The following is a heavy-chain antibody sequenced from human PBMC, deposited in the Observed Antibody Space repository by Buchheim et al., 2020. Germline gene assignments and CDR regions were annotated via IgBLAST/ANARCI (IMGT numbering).Heavy chain of an antibody. CDR1: GFTFSSYW. J-gene: IGHJ6*02. CDR3: ARLPRYYYDSSGYYSPDYYYYGMDV. Sequence: EVQLVESGGGLVQPGGSLRLSCAASGFTFSSYWMHWVRQAPGEGLVWVSRINSDGSSTSYADSVKGRFTISRDNAKNTLYLQMNSLRAEDTAVYYCARLPRYYYDSSGYYSPDYYYYGMDVWGQGTT. D-gene: IGHD3-22*01. V-gene: IGHV3-74*01. CDR2: INSDGSST.